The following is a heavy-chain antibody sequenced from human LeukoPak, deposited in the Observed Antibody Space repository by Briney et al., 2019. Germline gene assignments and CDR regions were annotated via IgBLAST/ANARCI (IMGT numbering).Heavy chain of an antibody. Sequence: ASVNVSCKVSGYTLTELSMHWVRQAPGKGLEWMGGFDPEDGETIYAQKFQGRVTMTEDTSTDTAYMELSSLRSEDTAVYYCATEARGYCSGGSCYFRGAFDIWGQGTMVTVSS. CDR3: ATEARGYCSGGSCYFRGAFDI. J-gene: IGHJ3*02. CDR2: FDPEDGET. D-gene: IGHD2-15*01. V-gene: IGHV1-24*01. CDR1: GYTLTELS.